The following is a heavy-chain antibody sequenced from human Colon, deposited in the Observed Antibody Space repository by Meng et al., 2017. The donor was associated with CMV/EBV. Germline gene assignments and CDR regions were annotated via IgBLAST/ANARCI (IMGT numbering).Heavy chain of an antibody. CDR3: AKDLTGVSEGY. J-gene: IGHJ4*02. CDR1: GYTFTDYH. V-gene: IGHV1-2*02. D-gene: IGHD1-20*01. Sequence: ASVKVSCKASGYTFTDYHMHWVRQAPGQGLQYMAWINPKNGDTYYAQKFQGRVTVTRDTSISTSYMELSRLISDDTAVYYCAKDLTGVSEGYWGQGTLVPSPQ. CDR2: INPKNGDT.